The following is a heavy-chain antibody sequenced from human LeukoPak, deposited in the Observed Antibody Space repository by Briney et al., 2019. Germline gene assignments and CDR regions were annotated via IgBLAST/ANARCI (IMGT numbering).Heavy chain of an antibody. Sequence: GGSLRLSCAASGFTFSTYWMMWVRQAPGKGLEWVANIKTDGSDTKYADSVRGRFTVSRDNARNSLSLQMDSLRPEDMAVYYCARSGDGYNFGFPQSRGQGTLVTVSS. J-gene: IGHJ4*02. V-gene: IGHV3-7*01. CDR2: IKTDGSDT. CDR3: ARSGDGYNFGFPQS. CDR1: GFTFSTYW. D-gene: IGHD5-24*01.